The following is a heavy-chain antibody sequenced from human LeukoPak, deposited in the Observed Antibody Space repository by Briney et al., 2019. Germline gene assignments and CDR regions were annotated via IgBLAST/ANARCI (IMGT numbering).Heavy chain of an antibody. Sequence: GRSLRLSCTASGFTFSTYGMHWARQAPGKGLEWVALISSDGSGKYYADSVTGRFTVSRDNSKNTLYLQMNSLRPDDTAVYYCAKDSGARKYYSAYSGQGTPVTVSS. J-gene: IGHJ4*02. D-gene: IGHD4-17*01. CDR3: AKDSGARKYYSAY. CDR2: ISSDGSGK. V-gene: IGHV3-30*18. CDR1: GFTFSTYG.